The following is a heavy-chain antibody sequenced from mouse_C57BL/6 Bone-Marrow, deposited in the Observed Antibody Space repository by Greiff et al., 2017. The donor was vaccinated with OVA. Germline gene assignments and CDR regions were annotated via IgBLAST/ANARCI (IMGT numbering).Heavy chain of an antibody. V-gene: IGHV3-8*01. Sequence: EVQGVESGPGLAKPSQTLSLTCSVTGYSITSDYWNWIRKFPGNKLEYMGYISYSGSTYYNPSLKSRISITRDTSKNQYYLQLNSVTTEDTATYYCARLTGTNYYAMDYWGQGTSVTVSS. CDR3: ARLTGTNYYAMDY. D-gene: IGHD4-1*01. CDR1: GYSITSDY. J-gene: IGHJ4*01. CDR2: ISYSGST.